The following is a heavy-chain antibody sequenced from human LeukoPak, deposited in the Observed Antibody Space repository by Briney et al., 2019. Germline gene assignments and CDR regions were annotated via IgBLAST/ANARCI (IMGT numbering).Heavy chain of an antibody. CDR1: GFTFSSYG. CDR3: ARDSRDYYDSSDP. D-gene: IGHD3-22*01. CDR2: IWYDGSNK. V-gene: IGHV3-33*01. Sequence: GGSLRLSCAASGFTFSSYGMHWVRQAPGKGLEWVAVIWYDGSNKYYADSVKGRFTISRDNSKNTLYLQMNSLRAEDTAVYYCARDSRDYYDSSDPWGQGTLVTVPS. J-gene: IGHJ5*02.